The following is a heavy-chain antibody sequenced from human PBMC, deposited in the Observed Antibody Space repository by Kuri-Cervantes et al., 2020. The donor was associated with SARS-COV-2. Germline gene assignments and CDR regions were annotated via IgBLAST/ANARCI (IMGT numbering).Heavy chain of an antibody. CDR2: IYYSGST. V-gene: IGHV4-39*01. J-gene: IGHJ4*02. D-gene: IGHD1-26*01. CDR3: ARHHPPELPRGDYFDY. Sequence: GSLRLSCTVSGGSISSSSYYWGWIRQPPGKGLEWIGSIYYSGSTYYNPSLKSRITISVGTSKNQFSLKLSSVTAADTAVYYCARHHPPELPRGDYFDYWGQGNLVHGAS. CDR1: GGSISSSSYY.